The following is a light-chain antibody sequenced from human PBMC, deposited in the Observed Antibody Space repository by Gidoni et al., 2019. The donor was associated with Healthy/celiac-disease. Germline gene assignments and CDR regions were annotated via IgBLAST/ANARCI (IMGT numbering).Light chain of an antibody. CDR1: QSVSSSY. CDR3: QQYGSSPQCS. V-gene: IGKV3-20*01. J-gene: IGKJ2*04. CDR2: GAS. Sequence: EIVLTQSPGTLSLSPGERATLSCMASQSVSSSYLAWYQQKPGQAPRLLIYGASSRATGIPDRFSGSGSGTDFTLTISRLEPEDFAVYYCQQYGSSPQCSFGQGTKLEIK.